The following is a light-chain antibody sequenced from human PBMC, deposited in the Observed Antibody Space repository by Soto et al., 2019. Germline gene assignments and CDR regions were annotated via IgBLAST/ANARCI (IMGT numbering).Light chain of an antibody. CDR1: QGISSY. J-gene: IGKJ2*01. Sequence: DIQLTQSPSFLSASLGDRVTITCRASQGISSYLAWYQQKPGKAPKLLIYAASTLQSGVPSRFSGSGSGTEFTLTISSLQPEDFATYYCQQLNSYPLFGQGTKLEIK. V-gene: IGKV1-9*01. CDR3: QQLNSYPL. CDR2: AAS.